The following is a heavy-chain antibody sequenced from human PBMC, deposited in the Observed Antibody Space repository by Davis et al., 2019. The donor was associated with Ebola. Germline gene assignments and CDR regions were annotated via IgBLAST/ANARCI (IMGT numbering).Heavy chain of an antibody. Sequence: SETLSLTCAVYGGSFSGYYWSWIRQHPGKGLEWIGEINHSGSTNYNPSLKSRVTISVDTSKNQFSLKLSSVTAADTAVYYCARGPPPRYCSGGSCYQYNWFDPWGQGTLVTVSS. CDR3: ARGPPPRYCSGGSCYQYNWFDP. J-gene: IGHJ5*02. D-gene: IGHD2-15*01. V-gene: IGHV4-34*01. CDR2: INHSGST. CDR1: GGSFSGYY.